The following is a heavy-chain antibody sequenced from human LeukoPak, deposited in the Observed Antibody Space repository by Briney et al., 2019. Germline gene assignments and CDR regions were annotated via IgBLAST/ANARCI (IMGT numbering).Heavy chain of an antibody. CDR1: GFTFSSYW. CDR3: ARERLVTLNWFDP. J-gene: IGHJ5*02. V-gene: IGHV3-74*01. D-gene: IGHD3-9*01. Sequence: PGGSLRLSCAASGFTFSSYWMHWVRQAPGKGLVWVSRINSDGSSTSYADSVKGRFTISRDNAKNTLYLQMNSLRAEDTAVYYCARERLVTLNWFDPWGQGTLVTVSS. CDR2: INSDGSST.